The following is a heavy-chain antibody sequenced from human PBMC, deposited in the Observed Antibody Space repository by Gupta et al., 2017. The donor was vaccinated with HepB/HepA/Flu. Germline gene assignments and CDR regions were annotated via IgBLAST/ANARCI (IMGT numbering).Heavy chain of an antibody. V-gene: IGHV3-64*01. CDR3: ARDHGYSYGWWFYYYGMDV. CDR1: GFTFSSYA. J-gene: IGHJ6*02. CDR2: ISSNGGST. D-gene: IGHD5-18*01. Sequence: EVQLVESGGGLVQPGGSLRHSCAASGFTFSSYAMHWVRQAPGKGLEYVSAISSNGGSTYYANSVKGRFTISRDNSKNTLYLQMGSLRAEDMAVYYCARDHGYSYGWWFYYYGMDVWCQGPTVTVSS.